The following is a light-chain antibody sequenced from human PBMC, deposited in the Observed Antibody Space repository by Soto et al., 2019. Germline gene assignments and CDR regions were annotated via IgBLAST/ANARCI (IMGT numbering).Light chain of an antibody. V-gene: IGKV3-20*01. CDR3: QQYGSSPST. J-gene: IGKJ1*01. Sequence: EIVLTQSPGTLSLSPGERATLSCRASQSVSSSYLAWYQQKPGQAPRLLIYGASTRATGVPARFSGSGSGTEFTLTISNLQSEDFAVYYCQQYGSSPSTFGQGTKV. CDR2: GAS. CDR1: QSVSSSY.